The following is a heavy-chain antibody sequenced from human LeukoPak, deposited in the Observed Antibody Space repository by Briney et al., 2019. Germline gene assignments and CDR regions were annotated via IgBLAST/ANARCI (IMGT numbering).Heavy chain of an antibody. D-gene: IGHD6-19*01. CDR2: IYSGGNT. CDR1: GFTVSSNY. J-gene: IGHJ4*02. CDR3: ARDASSGWRYYFDY. V-gene: IGHV3-66*01. Sequence: GGSLRLSCTASGFTVSSNYMSWVRQAPGKGLEWVSVIYSGGNTYYADSVKGRFIISRDNSRNTVYLQMNSLRAEDTAVYYCARDASSGWRYYFDYWGQGTLVTVSS.